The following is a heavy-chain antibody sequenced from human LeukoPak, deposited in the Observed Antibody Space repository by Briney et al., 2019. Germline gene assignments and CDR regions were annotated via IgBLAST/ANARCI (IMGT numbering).Heavy chain of an antibody. CDR3: ARGVIVVVPAAEGGFDY. CDR1: GGSISSGGYY. D-gene: IGHD2-2*01. J-gene: IGHJ4*02. V-gene: IGHV4-31*03. CDR2: IYYSGST. Sequence: SETLSLTCTVSGGSISSGGYYWSWLRQHPGKGLEWIGYIYYSGSTYYNPSLKSRVTKSVDTSKNQFSLKLSSVTAADTAVYYCARGVIVVVPAAEGGFDYWGQGTLVTVSS.